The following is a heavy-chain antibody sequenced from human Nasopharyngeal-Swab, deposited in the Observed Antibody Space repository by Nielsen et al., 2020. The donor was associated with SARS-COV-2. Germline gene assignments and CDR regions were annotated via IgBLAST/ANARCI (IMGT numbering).Heavy chain of an antibody. CDR2: IYYSGST. D-gene: IGHD3-10*01. J-gene: IGHJ3*02. Sequence: RQAPGKGLEWIGYIYYSGSTNYNPSLKSRVTISVDTSKNQFSLKLSSVTAADTAVYYCARDGLFGDSAFDIWGQGTMVPSPQ. V-gene: IGHV4-59*01. CDR3: ARDGLFGDSAFDI.